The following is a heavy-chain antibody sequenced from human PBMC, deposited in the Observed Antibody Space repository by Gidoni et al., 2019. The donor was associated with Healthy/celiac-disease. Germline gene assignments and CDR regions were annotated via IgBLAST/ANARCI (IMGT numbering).Heavy chain of an antibody. J-gene: IGHJ4*02. V-gene: IGHV1-18*04. CDR2: ISAYNGNT. Sequence: QVQLVQSGAEVKKPGASVKVSCKDSGYTFTSYGLSWVRQAPGQGLEWMGWISAYNGNTNYAQKLQGRVTMTTDTSTSTAYMELRSLRSDDTAVYYCARDRGNIVGATIRPRYLDYWGQGTLVTVSS. D-gene: IGHD1-26*01. CDR3: ARDRGNIVGATIRPRYLDY. CDR1: GYTFTSYG.